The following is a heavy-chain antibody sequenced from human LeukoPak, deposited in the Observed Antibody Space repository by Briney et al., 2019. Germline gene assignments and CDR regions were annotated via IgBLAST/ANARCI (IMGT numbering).Heavy chain of an antibody. D-gene: IGHD1-20*01. J-gene: IGHJ4*02. CDR2: INHSGST. CDR1: SGSFSGYY. Sequence: SETLSLACAVYSGSFSGYYWSWIRQPPGKGLEWIGEINHSGSTNYNPSLKSRVTISVDTSKNQFSLKLSSVTAADTAVYYCARGLDNWNVYIFDYWGLGTLVTVSS. V-gene: IGHV4-34*01. CDR3: ARGLDNWNVYIFDY.